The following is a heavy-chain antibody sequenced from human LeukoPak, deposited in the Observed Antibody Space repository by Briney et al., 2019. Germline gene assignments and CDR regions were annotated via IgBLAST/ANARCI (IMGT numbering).Heavy chain of an antibody. CDR3: AKTVYYYDTSGYEDY. CDR2: IYSGGNT. CDR1: GVTVSSNY. Sequence: GGSLRLSCAASGVTVSSNYMSWVRQAPGKGLEWVSVIYSGGNTYYADSVKGRFAISRDNSKNTLYLQMNSLRAEDTAVYYCAKTVYYYDTSGYEDYWGQGTLVTVSS. D-gene: IGHD3-22*01. V-gene: IGHV3-53*01. J-gene: IGHJ4*02.